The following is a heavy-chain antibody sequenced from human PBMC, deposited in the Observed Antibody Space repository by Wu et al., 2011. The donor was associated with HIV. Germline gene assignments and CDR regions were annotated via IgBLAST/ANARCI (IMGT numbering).Heavy chain of an antibody. CDR2: YDGSDI. J-gene: IGHJ4*02. D-gene: IGHD2-8*01. V-gene: IGHV3-30*03. CDR3: ARDWSHGVFDY. Sequence: YDGSDIHYADSVKGRFTVFRDNSKNTLFLQLNSLTPEDTAVYYCARDWSHGVFDYWGQGTLVTVSS.